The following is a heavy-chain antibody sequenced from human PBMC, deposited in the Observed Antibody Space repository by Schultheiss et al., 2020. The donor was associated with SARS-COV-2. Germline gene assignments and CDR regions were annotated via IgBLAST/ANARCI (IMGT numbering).Heavy chain of an antibody. CDR2: IYSGGYT. CDR1: GFSVSGNY. CDR3: AMMQQLVHDY. J-gene: IGHJ4*02. D-gene: IGHD6-13*01. Sequence: GGSLRLSCEVSGFSVSGNYMTWVRQAPGKGLEWVAHIYSGGYTLYADSVEGRFTISRDNSKNTLYLQMNSLRAEDTAVYYCAMMQQLVHDYWGQGTLVTVSS. V-gene: IGHV3-53*01.